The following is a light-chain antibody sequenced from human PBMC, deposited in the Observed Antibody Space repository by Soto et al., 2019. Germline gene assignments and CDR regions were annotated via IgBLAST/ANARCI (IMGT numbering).Light chain of an antibody. CDR2: SNN. J-gene: IGLJ1*01. CDR1: SSNIGSNT. CDR3: AAWDDSLNAYV. Sequence: HSVVTQPPSASGTPGQRVTISCSGGSSNIGSNTVNWYHQLPGTAPKVLIYSNNQRPSGVPDRFSGSKSGTSASLAISGLQSEDEADYYCAAWDDSLNAYVFGTGTKLTVL. V-gene: IGLV1-44*01.